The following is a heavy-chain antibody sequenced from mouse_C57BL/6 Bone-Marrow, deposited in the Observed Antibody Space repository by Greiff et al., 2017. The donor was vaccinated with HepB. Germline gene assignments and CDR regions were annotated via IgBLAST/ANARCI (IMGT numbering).Heavy chain of an antibody. CDR3: ARVGIDYYGSSHQAWFAY. Sequence: EVKLVESGGGLVKPGGSLKLSCAASGFTFSSYAMSWVRQTPEKRLEWVATISDGGSYTYYPDNVKGRFTISRDNAKNNLYLQMSNLKSEDTAMYYCARVGIDYYGSSHQAWFAYWGQGTLVTVSA. V-gene: IGHV5-4*03. CDR2: ISDGGSYT. D-gene: IGHD1-1*01. J-gene: IGHJ3*01. CDR1: GFTFSSYA.